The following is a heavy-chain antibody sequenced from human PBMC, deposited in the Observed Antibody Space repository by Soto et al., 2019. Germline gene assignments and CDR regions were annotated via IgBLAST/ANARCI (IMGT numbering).Heavy chain of an antibody. CDR3: ARGGPYEPLVY. Sequence: EVQLVESGGGLVQPGGSLRLSCVASGFTFSDYYMDWVRQAPGKGLEWVGRSRNKANSYTTEYAASVKGRFSISRDVSKNSLYLQTNSRKTDDTAVYYCARGGPYEPLVYRGQGTLVTVSS. J-gene: IGHJ4*02. CDR2: SRNKANSYTT. D-gene: IGHD3-22*01. V-gene: IGHV3-72*01. CDR1: GFTFSDYY.